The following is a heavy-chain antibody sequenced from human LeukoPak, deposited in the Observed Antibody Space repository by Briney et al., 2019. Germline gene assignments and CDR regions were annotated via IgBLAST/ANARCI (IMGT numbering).Heavy chain of an antibody. CDR2: IYYSGST. Sequence: SETLSLTCTVSGGSISSSSYYWGWIRQPPGKGLEWIGSIYYSGSTYYNPSLKSRVTISVDTSKNQFSLKLSSVTAADTAVYYCARHGDYYDSSGYYYAGCFQHWGQGTLVTVSS. CDR1: GGSISSSSYY. CDR3: ARHGDYYDSSGYYYAGCFQH. J-gene: IGHJ1*01. V-gene: IGHV4-39*01. D-gene: IGHD3-22*01.